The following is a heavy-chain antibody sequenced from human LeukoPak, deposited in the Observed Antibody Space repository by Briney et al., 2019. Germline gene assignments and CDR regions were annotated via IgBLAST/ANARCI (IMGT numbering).Heavy chain of an antibody. D-gene: IGHD5-18*01. CDR3: ARGGGIQLWSDAFDI. V-gene: IGHV4-4*07. Sequence: SETLSLTCTVSGGSISSYYWSWIRQPAGKGLEWTGRIYTSGSTNYNPSLKSRVTMSVDTSKNQFSLKLSSVTAADTAVYYCARGGGIQLWSDAFDIWGQGTMVTVSS. CDR2: IYTSGST. CDR1: GGSISSYY. J-gene: IGHJ3*02.